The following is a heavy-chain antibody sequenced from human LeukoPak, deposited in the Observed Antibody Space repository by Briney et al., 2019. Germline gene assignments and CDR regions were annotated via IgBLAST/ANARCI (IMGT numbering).Heavy chain of an antibody. V-gene: IGHV1-46*01. Sequence: ASVKVSCKASGYTFTPYFIHWVRQAPGQGLEWMGIINPTGGSTTYAQKFRGRVTVTRDMSTSTVYMELSSLTSEDTAVYYCARDRVIVGGTATYNFDHWGQGTLVTVS. J-gene: IGHJ4*02. CDR2: INPTGGST. CDR3: ARDRVIVGGTATYNFDH. CDR1: GYTFTPYF. D-gene: IGHD1-14*01.